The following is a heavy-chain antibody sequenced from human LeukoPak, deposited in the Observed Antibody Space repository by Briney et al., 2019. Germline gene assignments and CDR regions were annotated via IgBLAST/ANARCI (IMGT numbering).Heavy chain of an antibody. Sequence: PGGPLRLSCAASGFTVSDNFLSWVRPAPGKGLEWVSVFYSGGSTSYADSVKGRFTVSRDNSKNTLYLQMNSLRAEDTAVYYCAIGGSRIVVVPTYYFDYWGQGTLVTVSS. CDR2: FYSGGST. CDR3: AIGGSRIVVVPTYYFDY. V-gene: IGHV3-53*01. D-gene: IGHD3-22*01. CDR1: GFTVSDNF. J-gene: IGHJ4*02.